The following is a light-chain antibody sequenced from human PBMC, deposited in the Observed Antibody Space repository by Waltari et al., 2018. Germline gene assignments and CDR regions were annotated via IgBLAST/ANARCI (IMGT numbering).Light chain of an antibody. CDR2: DDG. CDR3: QVWETSSEHRV. J-gene: IGLJ3*02. CDR1: KLGTQS. V-gene: IGLV3-21*01. Sequence: SYVLTQHPSVSVAPGKTARITCGGNKLGTQSVHRHQQKPGQAPGLVIYDDGDRPSGIPERFSGSNSGNTATLTISRAEAGDEADYYCQVWETSSEHRVFGGGTKLTVL.